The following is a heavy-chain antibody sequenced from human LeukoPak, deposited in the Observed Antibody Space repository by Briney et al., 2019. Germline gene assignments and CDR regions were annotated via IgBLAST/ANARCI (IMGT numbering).Heavy chain of an antibody. CDR3: VRDRISSGWYELGY. CDR1: GGTFSSYA. CDR2: IIPILGIA. D-gene: IGHD6-19*01. V-gene: IGHV1-69*04. Sequence: SVKVSCKASGGTFSSYAISWVRQAPGQGLEWMGRIIPILGIANYAQKFQGRVTITADKSTSTAYMELSRLRSDDTAVYYCVRDRISSGWYELGYWGQGTLVTVSS. J-gene: IGHJ4*02.